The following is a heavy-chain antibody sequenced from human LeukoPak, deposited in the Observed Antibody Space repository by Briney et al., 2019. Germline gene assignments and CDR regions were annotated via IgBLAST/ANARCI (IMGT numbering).Heavy chain of an antibody. CDR1: GFTVSSSY. V-gene: IGHV3-66*01. CDR3: VSYYYDSSGCY. J-gene: IGHJ4*02. D-gene: IGHD3-22*01. CDR2: IYSGGGT. Sequence: GGSLRLSCAASGFTVSSSYMNWVRQAPGKGLEWVSLIYSGGGTYYADSVKGRFTISRDNSKNTLYLQMNSLRAEDTAVYYCVSYYYDSSGCYWGQGTLVTVSS.